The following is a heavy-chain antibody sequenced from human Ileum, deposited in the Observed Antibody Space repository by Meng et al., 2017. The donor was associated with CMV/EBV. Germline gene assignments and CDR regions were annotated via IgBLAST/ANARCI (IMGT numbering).Heavy chain of an antibody. CDR2: IFICGTT. CDR1: SGVEY. D-gene: IGHD2/OR15-2a*01. J-gene: IGHJ5*01. V-gene: IGHV4-30-2*05. Sequence: SGVEYWVWTTLPPRMLVYLFKIIFICGTTYYTPSLKGRVIISIDTPRTQFSLQVDSVTAADTAMYYCARFLVATLRDLIDSWGHGTLVTVSS. CDR3: ARFLVATLRDLIDS.